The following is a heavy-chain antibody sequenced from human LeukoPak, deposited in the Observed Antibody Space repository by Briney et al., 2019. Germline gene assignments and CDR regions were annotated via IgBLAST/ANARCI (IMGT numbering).Heavy chain of an antibody. Sequence: PGGSLRLSCAASGFTFDDYAMHWVRQAPGKGLEWVAVISYDGSNKYYADSVKGRFTISRDNSKNTLYLQMNSLRAEDTAVYYCARSIAVAGTASDYWGQGTLVTVSS. CDR2: ISYDGSNK. V-gene: IGHV3-30-3*01. D-gene: IGHD6-19*01. CDR3: ARSIAVAGTASDY. CDR1: GFTFDDYA. J-gene: IGHJ4*02.